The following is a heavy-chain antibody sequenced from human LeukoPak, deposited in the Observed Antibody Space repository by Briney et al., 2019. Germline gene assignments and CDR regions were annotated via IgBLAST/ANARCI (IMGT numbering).Heavy chain of an antibody. J-gene: IGHJ4*02. CDR2: IHNSGST. CDR1: GGSVSSYY. Sequence: SETLSLTCTVSGGSVSSYYWSWIRQSPGKGLEWIGYIHNSGSTNYYPSLKSHVTGFVNTAKNQDLLMLSSRTAADTAVYYCARHGNISSESYFDYWGQGALVTVSS. D-gene: IGHD1-26*01. V-gene: IGHV4-59*08. CDR3: ARHGNISSESYFDY.